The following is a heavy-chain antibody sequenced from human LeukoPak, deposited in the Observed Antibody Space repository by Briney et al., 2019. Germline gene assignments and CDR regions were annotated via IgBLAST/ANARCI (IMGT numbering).Heavy chain of an antibody. CDR2: IKEDGSQK. V-gene: IGHV3-7*01. CDR3: TRDQT. Sequence: GGSLRLSCGGALGSHWMGWVRPAPGKGLEWVANIKEDGSQKYYMDSVKGRFTISRDDAKSSLFLQMNNLRVEDTAVYYCTRDQTWGQGTLVTVSS. J-gene: IGHJ4*02. CDR1: LGSHW.